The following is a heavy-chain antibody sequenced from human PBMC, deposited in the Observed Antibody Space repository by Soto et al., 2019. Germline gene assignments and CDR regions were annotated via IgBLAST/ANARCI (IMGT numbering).Heavy chain of an antibody. Sequence: SETLSLTCTVSGGSISSSSYYWGWIRQPPGKGLEWIGSIYYSGSTYYNPSLKSRVTISVDTSKNQFSLKLTSVTAADTAVYYCARDRGYSGYEIRYHYNGMDVWGHGTTVTVSS. CDR3: ARDRGYSGYEIRYHYNGMDV. J-gene: IGHJ6*02. D-gene: IGHD5-12*01. V-gene: IGHV4-39*07. CDR2: IYYSGST. CDR1: GGSISSSSYY.